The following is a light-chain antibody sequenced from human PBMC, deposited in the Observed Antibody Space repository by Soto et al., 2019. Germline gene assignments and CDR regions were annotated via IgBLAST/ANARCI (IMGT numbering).Light chain of an antibody. J-gene: IGLJ2*01. CDR3: CSYAGRNTSVV. Sequence: QSALTQPTSVSGSPGQSIIISCTGTRSDVGSYDLVSWYRQRPGKAPKLMIYEGTKRPSGVSNRYSASKSGNTASLTISGLQAEDEAEYFCCSYAGRNTSVVFGGGTKVTVL. CDR2: EGT. CDR1: RSDVGSYDL. V-gene: IGLV2-23*01.